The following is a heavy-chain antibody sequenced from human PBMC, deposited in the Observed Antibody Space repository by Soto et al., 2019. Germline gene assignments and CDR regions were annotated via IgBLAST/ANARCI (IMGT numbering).Heavy chain of an antibody. Sequence: QVQLVQSGAEVKKPGASVKVSCKASGYTFTSYYMHWVRQAPGQGLEWMGIINPSGGSTSYAQKFQGRVTMTRDTSTSTVYMELSSLRSEDTAVYYCARDPGGDLRLPLFDYWGQGTLVTVSS. CDR1: GYTFTSYY. CDR3: ARDPGGDLRLPLFDY. D-gene: IGHD3-16*01. CDR2: INPSGGST. V-gene: IGHV1-46*01. J-gene: IGHJ4*02.